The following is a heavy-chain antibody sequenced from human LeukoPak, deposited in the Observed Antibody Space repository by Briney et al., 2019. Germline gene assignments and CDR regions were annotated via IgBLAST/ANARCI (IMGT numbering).Heavy chain of an antibody. D-gene: IGHD3-10*01. J-gene: IGHJ4*02. CDR2: ISSSSSYT. Sequence: PGGSLRLSCAASGFTFSDYYMSWIRQAPGKGLEWVSYISSSSSYTNYADSVKGRFTISRDNAKNSLYLQMNSLRAEDTAEYYCARAPPTERDPGGGFDYWGQGTLVTVSS. V-gene: IGHV3-11*05. CDR3: ARAPPTERDPGGGFDY. CDR1: GFTFSDYY.